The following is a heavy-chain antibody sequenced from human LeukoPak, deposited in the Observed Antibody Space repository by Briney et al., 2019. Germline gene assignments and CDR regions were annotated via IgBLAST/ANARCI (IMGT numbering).Heavy chain of an antibody. CDR1: GYTLTELS. CDR3: ATRRTLTVANDNDAFDI. CDR2: FDPEDGET. D-gene: IGHD4-17*01. J-gene: IGHJ3*02. Sequence: EASVKVSCKVSGYTLTELSMHWVRQAPGKGLEWMGGFDPEDGETIYAQKFQGRVTMTEDTSTDTAYMELSSLRSEDTAVYYCATRRTLTVANDNDAFDIWGQGRMVTVSS. V-gene: IGHV1-24*01.